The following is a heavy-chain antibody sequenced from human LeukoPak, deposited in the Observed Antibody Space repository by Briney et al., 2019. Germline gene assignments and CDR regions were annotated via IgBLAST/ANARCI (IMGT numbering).Heavy chain of an antibody. V-gene: IGHV3-7*01. Sequence: VGSLRLSCAASGFTFGGHWMSWVRQAPGKGLEWVANINQGGSDKYYVDSVKGRFTISRDNANNLLYLQMNSLRGEDTAVYYCTRDRSRAEDDWGQGTLVTVSS. CDR1: GFTFGGHW. D-gene: IGHD1-14*01. CDR3: TRDRSRAEDD. J-gene: IGHJ4*02. CDR2: INQGGSDK.